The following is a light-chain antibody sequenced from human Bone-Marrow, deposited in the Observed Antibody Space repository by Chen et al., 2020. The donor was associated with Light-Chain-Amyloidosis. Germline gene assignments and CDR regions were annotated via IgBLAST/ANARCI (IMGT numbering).Light chain of an antibody. CDR1: QSLLHSTGYNF. CDR3: MQALQTPLT. Sequence: DIVMTQSPLSLPVTPGEPASISCRSSQSLLHSTGYNFFNWYLQKPGQSPQLLIYLGSNRASGVPDRFSGGGSGTDFTLKISRVEAEDVGVYYCMQALQTPLTFGGGTRVEIK. J-gene: IGKJ4*01. V-gene: IGKV2-28*01. CDR2: LGS.